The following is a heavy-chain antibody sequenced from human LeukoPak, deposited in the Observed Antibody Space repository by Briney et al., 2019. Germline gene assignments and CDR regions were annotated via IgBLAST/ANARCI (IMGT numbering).Heavy chain of an antibody. V-gene: IGHV5-51*01. CDR1: GYSFTTYW. Sequence: GESLKISCKGSGYSFTTYWIAWVRQMPGKGLEWMGIIYPGDSDTRYSPSLQGQVTISADKSITTAYLQWSSLKASDTAMYYCARGSTGGWVLRSYYYYGMDVWGQGTTVTVSS. CDR3: ARGSTGGWVLRSYYYYGMDV. J-gene: IGHJ6*02. CDR2: IYPGDSDT. D-gene: IGHD2-2*01.